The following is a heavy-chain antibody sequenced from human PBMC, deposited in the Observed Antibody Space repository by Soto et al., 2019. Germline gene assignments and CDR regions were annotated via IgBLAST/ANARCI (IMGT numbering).Heavy chain of an antibody. J-gene: IGHJ4*02. Sequence: EVQLVESGGGLVQPGGSLRLSCAGSGFIFSDYYIDWVRQAPGKGLEWVGRSRDKGNSYSTAYAASVKGRFTVSRDASKNSLYLQMNSLKTEDTALYYCTRSITGTTSFDYWGQGTLVTVSS. CDR3: TRSITGTTSFDY. V-gene: IGHV3-72*01. CDR2: SRDKGNSYST. D-gene: IGHD1-7*01. CDR1: GFIFSDYY.